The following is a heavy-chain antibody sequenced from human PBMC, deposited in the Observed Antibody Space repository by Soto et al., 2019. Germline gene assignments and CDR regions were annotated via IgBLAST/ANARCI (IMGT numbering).Heavy chain of an antibody. J-gene: IGHJ4*02. CDR3: XXXXGGQIVDY. CDR1: GYTFTSYG. D-gene: IGHD3-22*01. CDR2: ISGYNGNT. V-gene: IGHV1-18*01. Sequence: QVQLVQSGAEVKKPGASVKVSCKASGYTFTSYGISWVRQAPGQGLEWMGWISGYNGNTKYAQKLQGRVTMTTDTXXXXXXXXXXXXXXXXXXXXXXXXXXGGQIVDYWGQGTLVTVSS.